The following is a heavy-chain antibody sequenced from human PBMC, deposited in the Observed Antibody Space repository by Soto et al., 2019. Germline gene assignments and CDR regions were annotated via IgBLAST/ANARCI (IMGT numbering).Heavy chain of an antibody. CDR1: GFTFSSYD. CDR2: ISSSGSTI. D-gene: IGHD5-18*01. CDR3: AGTGHTAYDY. J-gene: IGHJ4*02. V-gene: IGHV3-48*03. Sequence: PGGSLSLSCAGSGFTFSSYDMNWVRQAPGKWLEWVSYISSSGSTIYNPASMRGRSTTSNNTTNNSSYLQVKSLRAEDTAVYYCAGTGHTAYDYWGQGXLVTVYS.